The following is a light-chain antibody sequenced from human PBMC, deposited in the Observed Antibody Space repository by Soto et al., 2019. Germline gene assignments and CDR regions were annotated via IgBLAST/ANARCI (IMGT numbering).Light chain of an antibody. Sequence: QSALTQPASVSGSPGQSITISCTGTRSDVGDYNYVSWYQQYPGKAPKLLIHEVSNRPSGVSNRFSGSKSGNTASLTISGLQAEDEADYYCSSYASGSTLYVFGTGTKVTVL. CDR2: EVS. CDR3: SSYASGSTLYV. V-gene: IGLV2-14*01. J-gene: IGLJ1*01. CDR1: RSDVGDYNY.